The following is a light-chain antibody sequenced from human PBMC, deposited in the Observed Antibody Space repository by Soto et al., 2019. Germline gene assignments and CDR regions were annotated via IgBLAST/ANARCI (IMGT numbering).Light chain of an antibody. CDR2: EVS. J-gene: IGLJ1*01. V-gene: IGLV2-23*02. CDR1: SSDVGSYNL. CDR3: CSYAGSSTFLYV. Sequence: QSVLTQPASWSGSPGQSITISCTGTSSDVGSYNLVSWYQQHPGKAPKLMIYEVSKRPSGVSNRFSGSKSGNTASLTISGLQAEDEADYYCCSYAGSSTFLYVFGTGTKVTVL.